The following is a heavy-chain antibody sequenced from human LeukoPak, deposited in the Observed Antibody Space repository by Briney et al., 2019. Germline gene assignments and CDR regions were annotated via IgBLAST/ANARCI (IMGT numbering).Heavy chain of an antibody. D-gene: IGHD6-19*01. CDR3: SRHEHKALAGDT. CDR2: IYYSGNT. V-gene: IGHV4-39*01. CDR1: GYSISSSYY. Sequence: KPSETLSLTCTVSGYSISSSYYWGWIRQPPGKGLEWIGTIYYSGNTFYNPSLKSRVTISVDTSINHFSLTLTSLTAADTAVYFCSRHEHKALAGDTWGQGTLVTVSS. J-gene: IGHJ5*02.